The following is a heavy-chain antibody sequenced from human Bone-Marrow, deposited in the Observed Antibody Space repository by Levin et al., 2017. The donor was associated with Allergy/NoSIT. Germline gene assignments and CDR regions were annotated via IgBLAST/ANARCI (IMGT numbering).Heavy chain of an antibody. J-gene: IGHJ4*02. Sequence: GGSLRLSCAASRFTFSSYKMHWVRQAPGKGLEWVSYIDSSTSTVYYKDSVQGRFTISRDNAKNSLYLQMNSLRDEDTAVYYCVRDGRPPVGMTFDSRGQGTLVTVPS. CDR3: VRDGRPPVGMTFDS. CDR1: RFTFSSYK. V-gene: IGHV3-48*02. CDR2: IDSSTSTV. D-gene: IGHD1-26*01.